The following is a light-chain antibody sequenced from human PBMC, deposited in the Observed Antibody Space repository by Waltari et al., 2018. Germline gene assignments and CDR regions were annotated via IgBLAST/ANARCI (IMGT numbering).Light chain of an antibody. CDR1: RDIGLY. CDR3: QQSYSTLSLT. V-gene: IGKV1-39*01. J-gene: IGKJ4*01. CDR2: TAS. Sequence: DVQMTQSPSSLSASVGDRVTITCRASRDIGLYLAWFQQKPGKAPRSLSYTASSLQSGAPSRFSGSGSVTDFTLTISSLQPEDFATYYCQQSYSTLSLTFGGGTKVEIK.